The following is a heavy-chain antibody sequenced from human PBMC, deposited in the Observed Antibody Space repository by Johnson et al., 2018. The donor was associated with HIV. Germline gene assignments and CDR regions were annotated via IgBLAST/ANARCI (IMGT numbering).Heavy chain of an antibody. CDR3: ARGLTGDDAFDI. CDR2: IKGSGGRP. CDR1: GFTFDDYG. J-gene: IGHJ3*02. V-gene: IGHV3-20*04. Sequence: VQLVESGRGVVRPGGSLRLSCAASGFTFDDYGMSWVRQAPGKGLEWVSGIKGSGGRPSYAASVQGRFTISRENAKNSLYLQMNSLRAGDTAVYYCARGLTGDDAFDIWGQGTMVTVSS. D-gene: IGHD7-27*01.